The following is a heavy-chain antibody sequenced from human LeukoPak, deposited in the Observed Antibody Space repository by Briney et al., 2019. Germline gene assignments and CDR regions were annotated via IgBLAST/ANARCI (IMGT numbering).Heavy chain of an antibody. CDR2: INHSGST. J-gene: IGHJ4*02. CDR3: ARGMLRGRKAGYCSGGSCYSFADY. Sequence: TSETLSLTCAVYGGSFSGYYWSWTRQPPGKGLEWIGEINHSGSTNYNPSLKSRVTISVDTSKNQFSLKLSSVTAADTAVYYCARGMLRGRKAGYCSGGSCYSFADYWGQGTLVTVSS. V-gene: IGHV4-34*01. D-gene: IGHD2-15*01. CDR1: GGSFSGYY.